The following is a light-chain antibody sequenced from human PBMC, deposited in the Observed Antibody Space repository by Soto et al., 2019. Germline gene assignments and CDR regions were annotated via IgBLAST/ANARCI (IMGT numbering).Light chain of an antibody. V-gene: IGKV3-20*01. CDR2: GTS. J-gene: IGKJ1*01. Sequence: EIVLTQSPGTLSLSPGERATLSCRASQIVSSSFVAWFQQKPGQAPRLLIYGTSSRATGIPDRFSGSGSGTDFTLTISRLEPEDFTVYYCPQYNNWWTFGQGNKVDIK. CDR1: QIVSSSF. CDR3: PQYNNWWT.